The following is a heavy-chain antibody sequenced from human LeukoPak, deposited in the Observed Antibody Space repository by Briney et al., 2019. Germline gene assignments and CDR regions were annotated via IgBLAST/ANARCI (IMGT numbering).Heavy chain of an antibody. Sequence: GGSLRLSCAAPGFTFSSFSTNWVRKAPGKGLEWVSYIRSGGTNTDYTGSVKGRFTISRDNAKNSLYLQMNSLRAEDTAVYCCARMNYVSSGWGAPFDYWGQGTLVTVSS. CDR1: GFTFSSFS. CDR2: IRSGGTNT. V-gene: IGHV3-48*04. J-gene: IGHJ4*02. CDR3: ARMNYVSSGWGAPFDY. D-gene: IGHD1-7*01.